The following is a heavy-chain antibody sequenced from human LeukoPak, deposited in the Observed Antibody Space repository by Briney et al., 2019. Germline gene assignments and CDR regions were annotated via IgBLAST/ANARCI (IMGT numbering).Heavy chain of an antibody. CDR1: GYTFTSYG. CDR2: ISAYNGNT. D-gene: IGHD3-9*01. V-gene: IGHV1-18*04. Sequence: ASVKVSCKASGYTFTSYGISWVRQAPGRGLEWMGWISAYNGNTNYAQKLQGRVTMTTDTSTSTAYMELRSLRSDDTAVYYCARTGENIRYFDWLWPPDYYYGMDVWGKGTTVTVSS. CDR3: ARTGENIRYFDWLWPPDYYYGMDV. J-gene: IGHJ6*04.